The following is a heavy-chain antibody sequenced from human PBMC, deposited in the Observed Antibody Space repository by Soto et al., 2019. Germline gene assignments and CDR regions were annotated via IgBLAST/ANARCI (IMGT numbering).Heavy chain of an antibody. V-gene: IGHV3-30*18. D-gene: IGHD5-18*01. Sequence: QVQLVESGGGVVQPGRSLRLSCAVSGFTLSSYGIHWVRQAPGKGLEWVAFMSYDGNKKSYADSVKGRFTISRDNSKNTLDLEMDSLRAEDTAMYYCAKGLSVIQEWIIDGHWGQGTQVTVSS. CDR2: MSYDGNKK. CDR3: AKGLSVIQEWIIDGH. CDR1: GFTLSSYG. J-gene: IGHJ4*02.